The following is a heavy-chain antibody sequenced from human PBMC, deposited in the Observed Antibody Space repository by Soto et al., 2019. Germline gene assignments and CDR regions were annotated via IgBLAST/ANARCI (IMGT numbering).Heavy chain of an antibody. Sequence: GGSLRLSCTGSGFTFADYTMSWVRQAPGKGLEWVGLIRSEANGGTTHYAASVHGGFIISRDDSRGIAFLQMNNLKSEDTAVYYCTRVGKFDYWGQGTLVTVSS. CDR3: TRVGKFDY. J-gene: IGHJ4*02. D-gene: IGHD1-26*01. CDR2: IRSEANGGTT. V-gene: IGHV3-49*04. CDR1: GFTFADYT.